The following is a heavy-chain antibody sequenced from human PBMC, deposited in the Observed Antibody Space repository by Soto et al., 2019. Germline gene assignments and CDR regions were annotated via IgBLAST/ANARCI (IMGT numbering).Heavy chain of an antibody. J-gene: IGHJ4*02. CDR1: GGSISSGGYY. Sequence: SETLSLTCTVSGGSISSGGYYWSWIRQHPGKGLEWIGYIYYSGTTNYNPSLKSRVTISVDTSKNQFSLKLSSVTAADTAVYYCARRYGSGFDFWGQGTLVTVLL. CDR3: ARRYGSGFDF. D-gene: IGHD3-10*01. V-gene: IGHV4-61*08. CDR2: IYYSGTT.